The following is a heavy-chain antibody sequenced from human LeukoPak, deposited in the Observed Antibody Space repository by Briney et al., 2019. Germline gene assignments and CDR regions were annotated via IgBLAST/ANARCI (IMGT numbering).Heavy chain of an antibody. CDR1: GYTFTGYY. CDR2: INPNSGGT. V-gene: IGHV1-2*06. J-gene: IGHJ4*02. Sequence: EASVKVSCKASGYTFTGYYMHWVRQAPGQGLEWMGRINPNSGGTNYAQKFQGRVTMTRDTSISTSYMELSRLRSDDTAVYYCARDPTYYDFWSGYFDGYWGQGTLVTVSS. CDR3: ARDPTYYDFWSGYFDGY. D-gene: IGHD3-3*01.